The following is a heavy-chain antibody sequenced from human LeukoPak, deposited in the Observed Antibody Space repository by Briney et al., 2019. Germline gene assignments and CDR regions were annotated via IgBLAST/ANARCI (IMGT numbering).Heavy chain of an antibody. D-gene: IGHD5-18*01. CDR1: GYTFTSYA. V-gene: IGHV1-3*01. Sequence: ASVKVSCTASGYTFTSYAMRWVRQAPGQRLEWMGWINAGNGNTKYSQKFQGRVTITRDTSASTAYMELSSLRSEDTAVYYCARSSGYSYGYDYGGQGPLVTVS. J-gene: IGHJ4*02. CDR2: INAGNGNT. CDR3: ARSSGYSYGYDY.